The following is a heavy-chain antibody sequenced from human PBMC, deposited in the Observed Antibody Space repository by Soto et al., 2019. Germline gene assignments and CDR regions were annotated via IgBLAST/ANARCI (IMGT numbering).Heavy chain of an antibody. D-gene: IGHD3-9*01. CDR1: GFTFSSYA. V-gene: IGHV3-23*01. Sequence: EVQLLESGGGLVQPGGSLKISCAVSGFTFSSYAMSWVRQAPGKGLEWVSGISGTGRVTNYAESVKGRFTISRDNPKNTLYLEIKSRRVENTAVYYCAKDVHYDIVTGIEYFDHWGQGTLVTVSS. CDR3: AKDVHYDIVTGIEYFDH. J-gene: IGHJ1*01. CDR2: ISGTGRVT.